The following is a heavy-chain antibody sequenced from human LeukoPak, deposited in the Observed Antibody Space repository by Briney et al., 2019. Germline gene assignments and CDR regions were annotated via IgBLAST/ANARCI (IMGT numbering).Heavy chain of an antibody. CDR3: ARVESGNYYLHFKD. D-gene: IGHD1-26*01. Sequence: SETLSLTCTVSGGSINSHYWGWIRQPPGEGLEWIGHIFYTGSTNYNPSLESRVTISVDTSKKQFSLKLNSVTAADTAVYYCARVESGNYYLHFKDWGQGTLVTVSS. CDR2: IFYTGST. V-gene: IGHV4-59*11. CDR1: GGSINSHY. J-gene: IGHJ1*01.